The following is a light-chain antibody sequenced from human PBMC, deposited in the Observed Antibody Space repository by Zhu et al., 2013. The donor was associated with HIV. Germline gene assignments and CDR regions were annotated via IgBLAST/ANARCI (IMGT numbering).Light chain of an antibody. Sequence: EVVLTQSPATLSLSPGERATLSCRASQSVSKYLAWYQQKSGQAPRLLIYDASNRATGIPARFSGSGSGTDFTLTISSLEPEDFAVYYCQQRRNWPPVTFGGGTKVEIK. J-gene: IGKJ4*01. CDR2: DAS. V-gene: IGKV3-11*01. CDR1: QSVSKY. CDR3: QQRRNWPPVT.